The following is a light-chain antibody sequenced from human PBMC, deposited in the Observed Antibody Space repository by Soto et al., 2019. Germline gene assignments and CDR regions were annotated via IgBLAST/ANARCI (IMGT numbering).Light chain of an antibody. V-gene: IGKV1-5*01. CDR2: DVS. J-gene: IGKJ4*01. Sequence: DIQMTQSPSTLSASVGDRVIITCRASQSRGTWLAWYQQKPGTAPVLLIYDVSRLESGVPSRFSGSGSGTEFTLTISSLQPDDFATYYCQQYFSYPLTFGGGTRVEIK. CDR1: QSRGTW. CDR3: QQYFSYPLT.